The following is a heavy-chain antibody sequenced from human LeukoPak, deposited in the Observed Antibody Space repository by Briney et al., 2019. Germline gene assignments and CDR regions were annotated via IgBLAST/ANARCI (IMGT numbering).Heavy chain of an antibody. CDR1: GFTFSSYG. CDR2: ISYDVGKK. CDR3: AKDDYYDTSGYRD. Sequence: GGSLRLSCAASGFTFSSYGMHWVRQAPGKGLEWVAVISYDVGKKYYADSVKGRFTISRDNSKNTLYLQMNSLRDEDTAVYYCAKDDYYDTSGYRDWGQGTLVTVSS. D-gene: IGHD3-22*01. V-gene: IGHV3-30*18. J-gene: IGHJ4*02.